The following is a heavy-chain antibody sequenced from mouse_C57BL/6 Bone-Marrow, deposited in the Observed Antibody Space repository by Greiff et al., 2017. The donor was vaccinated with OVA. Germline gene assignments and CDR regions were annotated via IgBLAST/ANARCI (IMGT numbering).Heavy chain of an antibody. CDR3: ARGGNYRTVDY. J-gene: IGHJ2*01. CDR1: GYSITSGYY. V-gene: IGHV3-6*01. Sequence: ESGPGLVKPSQSLSLTCSVTGYSITSGYYWNWIRQFPGNKLEWMGYISYDGSNNYNPSLKNRISITRDTSTNQFFLKLNYVTNEDTATDYCARGGNYRTVDYWGQGTTLTGAS. D-gene: IGHD2-1*01. CDR2: ISYDGSN.